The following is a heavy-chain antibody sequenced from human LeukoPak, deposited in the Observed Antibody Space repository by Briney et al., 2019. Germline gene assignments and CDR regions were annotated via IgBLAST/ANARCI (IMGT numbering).Heavy chain of an antibody. D-gene: IGHD1-26*01. CDR1: GYTFTGYY. J-gene: IGHJ6*03. CDR3: ARGVSGSYYYYMDV. V-gene: IGHV1-2*02. CDR2: INPNSGGT. Sequence: GASVKVSCKASGYTFTGYYMHWVRQAPGQGLEWMGWINPNSGGTNYAQKFQGRVTVTRDTSISTAYMELSRLRSDDTAVYYCARGVSGSYYYYMDVWGKGTTVTVSS.